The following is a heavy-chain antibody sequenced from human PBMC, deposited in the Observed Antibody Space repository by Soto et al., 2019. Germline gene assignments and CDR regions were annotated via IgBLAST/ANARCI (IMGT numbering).Heavy chain of an antibody. CDR2: VSAYNGNT. V-gene: IGHV1-18*01. CDR1: GFTFTSYG. Sequence: QVQLVQSGAEVKKPGASMKVSCKASGFTFTSYGISWVRQAPGQGLEWMGWVSAYNGNTHYAQKLQGIATMTTDTSTTTAYMELRSLRSDDTAVYYCSRGGSSWQPHEDYWGQGTLVTVSS. CDR3: SRGGSSWQPHEDY. J-gene: IGHJ4*02. D-gene: IGHD6-13*01.